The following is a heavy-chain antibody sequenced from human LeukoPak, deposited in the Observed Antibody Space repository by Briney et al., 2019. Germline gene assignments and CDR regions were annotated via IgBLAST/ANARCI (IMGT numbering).Heavy chain of an antibody. CDR3: ARETYYYDSSGYYFRAFDI. J-gene: IGHJ3*02. D-gene: IGHD3-22*01. Sequence: TSETLSLTCTVSGGSIRGYYWSWIRQPPGKGLEWIGYIYYSGSTNYNPSLKSRVTISVDTSKNQFSLKLSSVTAADTAVYYCARETYYYDSSGYYFRAFDIWGQGTMVTVSS. V-gene: IGHV4-59*12. CDR2: IYYSGST. CDR1: GGSIRGYY.